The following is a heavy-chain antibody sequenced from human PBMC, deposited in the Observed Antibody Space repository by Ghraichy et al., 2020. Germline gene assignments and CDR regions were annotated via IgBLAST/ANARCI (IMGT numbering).Heavy chain of an antibody. V-gene: IGHV4-39*01. CDR2: IYYSGST. J-gene: IGHJ4*02. D-gene: IGHD4-17*01. CDR3: AFGKTVPYYFDY. Sequence: SETLSLTCTVSGGSISSSSYYWGWIRQPPGKGLEWIGSIYYSGSTYYNPSLKSRVTISVDTSKNQFSLKLSSVTAADTAVYYCAFGKTVPYYFDYWGQGTLVTVSS. CDR1: GGSISSSSYY.